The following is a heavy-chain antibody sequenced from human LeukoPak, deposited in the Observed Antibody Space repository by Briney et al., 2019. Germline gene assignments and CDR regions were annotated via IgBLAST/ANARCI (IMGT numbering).Heavy chain of an antibody. D-gene: IGHD2-8*01. Sequence: PSETLSLTCTVSGGSISSSTYYWGWIRQPPGKGLEWIGDIYYSGTTYYNPSLKSRITMSVDTSKNQFSLKVSSVTAADTAVYYCVGGGYCTNGVCPGHYWGQGTLVTVSS. CDR3: VGGGYCTNGVCPGHY. CDR2: IYYSGTT. CDR1: GGSISSSTYY. V-gene: IGHV4-39*01. J-gene: IGHJ4*02.